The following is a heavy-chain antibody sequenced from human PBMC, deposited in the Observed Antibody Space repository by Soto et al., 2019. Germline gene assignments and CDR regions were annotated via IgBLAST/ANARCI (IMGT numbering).Heavy chain of an antibody. CDR3: AGLPDYSNAYQDY. CDR2: INHSGST. D-gene: IGHD4-4*01. V-gene: IGHV4-34*01. CDR1: GGSLSGYY. J-gene: IGHJ4*02. Sequence: PSETLSLTCAVYGGSLSGYYWSWIRQPPGKGLEWIGEINHSGSTNYNPSLKSRVTISVDTSKNQFSLKLSSVTAADTAVYYCAGLPDYSNAYQDYWGQGTLVTVSS.